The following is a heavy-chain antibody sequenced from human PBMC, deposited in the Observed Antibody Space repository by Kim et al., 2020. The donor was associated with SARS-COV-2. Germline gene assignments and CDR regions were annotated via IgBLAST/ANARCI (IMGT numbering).Heavy chain of an antibody. Sequence: GGSLRLSCAASGFTFSSYAMTWVRQGPGKGLEWVSFISSTGSIIYYADSVEGRFTISRDNAKNSVSLQMNSLRDEDTAMYYCASRGYYIDFWGQETLVTVSS. V-gene: IGHV3-48*02. CDR2: ISSTGSII. CDR3: ASRGYYIDF. CDR1: GFTFSSYA. D-gene: IGHD6-13*01. J-gene: IGHJ4*02.